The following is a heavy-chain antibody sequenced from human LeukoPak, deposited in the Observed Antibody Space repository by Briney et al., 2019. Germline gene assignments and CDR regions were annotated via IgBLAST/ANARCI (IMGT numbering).Heavy chain of an antibody. Sequence: PSETLSLTCTVSGRSMSSYYWRWIRQPPGEGREWIGYIYYSGSTNYSPSLKSRVTISVDTSKNQFSLKLSSVTAADTAVYYCARDLSSSGWYLSWGQGTLVTVSS. V-gene: IGHV4-59*01. D-gene: IGHD6-19*01. CDR1: GRSMSSYY. CDR2: IYYSGST. CDR3: ARDLSSSGWYLS. J-gene: IGHJ4*02.